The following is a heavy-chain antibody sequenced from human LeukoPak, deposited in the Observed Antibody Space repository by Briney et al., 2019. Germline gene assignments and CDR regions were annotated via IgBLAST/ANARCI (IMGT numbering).Heavy chain of an antibody. V-gene: IGHV3-23*01. CDR2: ISGSGGST. J-gene: IGHJ4*02. CDR3: AKSSPRYCSSTSCSLDY. D-gene: IGHD2-2*01. CDR1: GFTFSDYA. Sequence: GGSLRLSCAASGFASGFTFSDYAVSWVRQAPGKGLERVSAISGSGGSTYYADSVKGRFTISRDNSKNTLYLQMNSLRAEGTAVYYCAKSSPRYCSSTSCSLDYWGQGTLVTVSS.